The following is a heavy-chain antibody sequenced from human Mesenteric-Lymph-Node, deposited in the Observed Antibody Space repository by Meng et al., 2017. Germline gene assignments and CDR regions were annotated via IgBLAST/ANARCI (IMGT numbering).Heavy chain of an antibody. CDR1: GGSISSSNYY. Sequence: QLQLQESGQGLVKPSETLSLTCTVSGGSISSSNYYWDWIRQPPGKGLEWIGAIYHSGSTSYNPSLQSRVTMFVDTSKNQFSLMLTSVTATDTAVYYCARRRGGSGRDCWGQGTLVTVSS. D-gene: IGHD3-10*01. J-gene: IGHJ4*02. CDR2: IYHSGST. V-gene: IGHV4-39*01. CDR3: ARRRGGSGRDC.